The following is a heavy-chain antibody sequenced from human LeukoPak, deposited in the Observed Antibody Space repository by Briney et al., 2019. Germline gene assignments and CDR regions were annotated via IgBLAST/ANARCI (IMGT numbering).Heavy chain of an antibody. V-gene: IGHV3-23*01. J-gene: IGHJ6*03. Sequence: GSLRLSCAASGFTFSSYAMSWVRQAPGKGLEWVSAISGSGGSTYYADSVKGRFTISRDNSKNTLYLQMNSLRAEDTAVYYCARGDYSNYVYYYYYMDVWGKGTTVTVSS. D-gene: IGHD4-11*01. CDR1: GFTFSSYA. CDR3: ARGDYSNYVYYYYYMDV. CDR2: ISGSGGST.